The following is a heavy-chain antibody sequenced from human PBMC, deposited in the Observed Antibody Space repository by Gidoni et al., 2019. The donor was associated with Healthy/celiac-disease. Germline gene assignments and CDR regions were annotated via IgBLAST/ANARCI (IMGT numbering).Heavy chain of an antibody. V-gene: IGHV3-53*04. Sequence: EVQLVESGGGLVQPGWSLRLSCAASVFTVSSNYMSWVRQAPGKGLEWVSVIYSGGSTYYADSVKGRFTISRHNSKNTLYLQMNSLRAEDTAVYYCAASTGAMGSGSDAFDIWGQGTMVTVSS. CDR2: IYSGGST. CDR3: AASTGAMGSGSDAFDI. D-gene: IGHD3-10*01. CDR1: VFTVSSNY. J-gene: IGHJ3*02.